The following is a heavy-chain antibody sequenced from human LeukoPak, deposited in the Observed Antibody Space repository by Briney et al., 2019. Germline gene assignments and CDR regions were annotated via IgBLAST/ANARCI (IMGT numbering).Heavy chain of an antibody. Sequence: GGSLRLSCAASGFTFSSYTMHWVRQAPGQGLEWVAVISYDGSNKYYADSVKGRFTISGDTSKNTLYLQMNSLRAEDTAVYYCARQMIFGVVILDYWGQGTLVTVSS. J-gene: IGHJ4*02. CDR3: ARQMIFGVVILDY. CDR2: ISYDGSNK. D-gene: IGHD3-3*01. CDR1: GFTFSSYT. V-gene: IGHV3-30-3*01.